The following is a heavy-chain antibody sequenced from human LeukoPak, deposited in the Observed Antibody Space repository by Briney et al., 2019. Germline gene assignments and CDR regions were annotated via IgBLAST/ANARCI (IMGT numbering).Heavy chain of an antibody. J-gene: IGHJ5*02. CDR3: ARGREDGWFGESTRRDWFDP. V-gene: IGHV4-59*01. CDR1: GGSISSYY. CDR2: IYYSGST. Sequence: SETLSLTCTVSGGSISSYYWSWIRQPPGKGLEWIGYIYYSGSTNYNPSLKSRVTISVDTSKNQFSLKLSSVTAADTAVYYCARGREDGWFGESTRRDWFDPWGQGTLVTVSS. D-gene: IGHD3-10*01.